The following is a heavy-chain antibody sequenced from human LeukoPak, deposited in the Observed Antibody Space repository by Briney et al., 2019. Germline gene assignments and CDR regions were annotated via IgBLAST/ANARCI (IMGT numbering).Heavy chain of an antibody. D-gene: IGHD6-19*01. CDR2: ISAYNGNT. CDR1: GYTFTSYG. CDR3: ARDWGSSGWYGRYYYYGMDV. Sequence: PSVKVSCKASGYTFTSYGISWVRQAPGQGLEWMGWISAYNGNTNYAQKLQGRVTMTTDTSTSTAYMELRSLRSDDTAVYYCARDWGSSGWYGRYYYYGMDVWGQGTTVTVSS. J-gene: IGHJ6*02. V-gene: IGHV1-18*01.